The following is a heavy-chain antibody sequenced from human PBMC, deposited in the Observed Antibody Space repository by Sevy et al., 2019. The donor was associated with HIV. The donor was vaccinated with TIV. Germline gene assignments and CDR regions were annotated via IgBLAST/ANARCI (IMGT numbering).Heavy chain of an antibody. D-gene: IGHD3-22*01. V-gene: IGHV5-51*01. Sequence: GESLKISCKGSGYSFITYWIGWVRQMPGKGLEWRGIIYPGDSDTRYSPSFQGQVTISADKSISTDYLQWSSLKASDTAMYYAVRQFVTSGITIDSSVAYWGQGTMVTVSS. CDR3: VRQFVTSGITIDSSVAY. CDR1: GYSFITYW. CDR2: IYPGDSDT. J-gene: IGHJ4*02.